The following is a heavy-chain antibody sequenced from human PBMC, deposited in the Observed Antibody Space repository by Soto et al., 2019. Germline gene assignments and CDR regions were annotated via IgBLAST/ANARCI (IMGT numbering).Heavy chain of an antibody. Sequence: WGSLRLACAASVFPFGENAMSWVRQAPGKGLEWVSGISDSGATTYYADSVRGRFTISRDNSKNTLYLQMKSLRAEDSASYYCAKEDNSSGSLDYWGQGALVTVSS. CDR3: AKEDNSSGSLDY. D-gene: IGHD6-19*01. V-gene: IGHV3-23*01. CDR1: VFPFGENA. CDR2: ISDSGATT. J-gene: IGHJ4*02.